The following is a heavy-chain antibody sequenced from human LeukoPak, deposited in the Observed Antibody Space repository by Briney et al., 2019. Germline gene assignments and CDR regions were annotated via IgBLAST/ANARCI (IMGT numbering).Heavy chain of an antibody. Sequence: GGSLRLSCAASGFTFSRYGMNWVRQSAGKGLEWVAVISYDGSNKYYADSLKGRFTISRDNSKNTLYLQMNSLRAEDTAVYYCAKEGEVWFGEVPYFDYWGQGTLVTVSS. CDR3: AKEGEVWFGEVPYFDY. V-gene: IGHV3-30*18. D-gene: IGHD3-10*01. CDR2: ISYDGSNK. J-gene: IGHJ4*02. CDR1: GFTFSRYG.